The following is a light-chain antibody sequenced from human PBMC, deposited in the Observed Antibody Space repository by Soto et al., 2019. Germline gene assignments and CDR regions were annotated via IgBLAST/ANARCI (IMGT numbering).Light chain of an antibody. CDR3: NSYTSSSTLVL. CDR1: SSDIGAYNY. V-gene: IGLV2-14*01. CDR2: DVS. Sequence: QSALTQPASVSGSPGQSITISCTGTSSDIGAYNYVSWYQQHPGKAPKLMIYDVSDRPSGVSNRFSGSKSGNTASLTISGLQAEDEADYYCNSYTSSSTLVLFGGGTKVTVL. J-gene: IGLJ2*01.